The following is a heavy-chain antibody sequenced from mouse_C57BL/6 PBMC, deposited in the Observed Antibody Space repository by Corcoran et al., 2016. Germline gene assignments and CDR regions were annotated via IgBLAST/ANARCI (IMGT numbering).Heavy chain of an antibody. CDR2: INPNNGGT. J-gene: IGHJ4*01. V-gene: IGHV1-26*01. Sequence: EVQLQQSGPELVKPGASVKISCKASGYTFTDYYMNWVKQSHGKSLEWIGDINPNNGGTSYNQKFKGKATLTVDKSSSTAYMELSSLTSEDSAVYYCARSAGNYYAMDYWGQGTSVTVSS. CDR1: GYTFTDYY. D-gene: IGHD2-1*01. CDR3: ARSAGNYYAMDY.